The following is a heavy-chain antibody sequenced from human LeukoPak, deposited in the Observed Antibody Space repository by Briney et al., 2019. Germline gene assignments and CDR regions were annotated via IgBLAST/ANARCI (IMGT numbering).Heavy chain of an antibody. V-gene: IGHV4-59*01. Sequence: SETLSLTCTVSGGSIRSYYWSWIRQPPGKGLEWIGYIYYSGSTNYNPSLKSRVTISVDTSKNQFSLKLSSVTAADTAVYYCARDPWELNAFDIWGQGTMVTVSS. J-gene: IGHJ3*02. CDR2: IYYSGST. D-gene: IGHD1-26*01. CDR1: GGSIRSYY. CDR3: ARDPWELNAFDI.